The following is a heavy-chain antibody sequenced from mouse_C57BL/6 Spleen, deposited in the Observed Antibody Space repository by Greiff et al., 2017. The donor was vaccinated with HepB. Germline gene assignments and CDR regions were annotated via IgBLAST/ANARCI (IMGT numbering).Heavy chain of an antibody. CDR3: ARIYYGRDYAMDY. D-gene: IGHD1-1*01. J-gene: IGHJ4*01. CDR1: GYTFTDYY. CDR2: INPNNGGT. V-gene: IGHV1-26*01. Sequence: VQLQQSGPELVKPGASVKISCKASGYTFTDYYMNWVKQSHGKSLEWIGDINPNNGGTSYNQKFKGKATLTVDKSSSTAYMELRSLTSEDSAVYYCARIYYGRDYAMDYWGQGTSVTVSS.